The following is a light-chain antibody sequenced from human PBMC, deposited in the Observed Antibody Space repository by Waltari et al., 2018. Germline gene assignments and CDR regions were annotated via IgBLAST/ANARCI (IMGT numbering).Light chain of an antibody. Sequence: EIVLTQSPAPLSLSPGERATLSCRASQSVSSNLAWYQQKPGQAPRLLIYDASNRATGIPARFSGSGSGTDFTLTISSLEPEDFAVYYCQQRGDWSRTFGPGTKVEIK. J-gene: IGKJ3*01. CDR3: QQRGDWSRT. V-gene: IGKV3-11*01. CDR1: QSVSSN. CDR2: DAS.